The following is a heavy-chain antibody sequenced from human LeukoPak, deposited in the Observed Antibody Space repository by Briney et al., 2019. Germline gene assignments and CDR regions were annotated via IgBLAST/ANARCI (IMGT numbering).Heavy chain of an antibody. J-gene: IGHJ4*02. D-gene: IGHD6-19*01. V-gene: IGHV4-34*01. CDR3: ARAMPYFYGSIAEPGTIDY. Sequence: SETLSLTYAVYGETFIHNFWTWIRQPPGKGLEWIGQMNHSGSTYYNPSLKSRVTILVDTSKNQFSLKLTSVTAADTAVYYCARAMPYFYGSIAEPGTIDYWGQGILVTVSS. CDR1: GETFIHNF. CDR2: MNHSGST.